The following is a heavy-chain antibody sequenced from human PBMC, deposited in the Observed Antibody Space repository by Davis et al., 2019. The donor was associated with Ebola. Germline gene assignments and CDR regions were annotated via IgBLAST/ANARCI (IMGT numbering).Heavy chain of an antibody. J-gene: IGHJ4*02. D-gene: IGHD4-17*01. V-gene: IGHV4-59*08. CDR2: IYYSGTT. CDR1: GGSISSYY. Sequence: SETLSLTCTVSGGSISSYYWSWIRQPPGKGLEWIGYIYYSGTTSYNPSLKSRVTISVDTSKNQFSLKLRSVTAADTAVYYCARGATVTTYYFDYWGQGTLVTVSS. CDR3: ARGATVTTYYFDY.